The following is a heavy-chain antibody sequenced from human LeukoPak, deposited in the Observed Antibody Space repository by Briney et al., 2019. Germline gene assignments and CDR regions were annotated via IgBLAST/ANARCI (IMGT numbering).Heavy chain of an antibody. D-gene: IGHD1-14*01. J-gene: IGHJ6*03. CDR3: ARGPAKRKSKQAYYMDV. V-gene: IGHV4-39*01. Sequence: SETLSLTCTVSGGSISSGSYYWGWIRQPPGKGLEWIGSIYYTGGTYYNPSLKSRVTISVDTSKNQFSLKLSSVTAADTAVYYCARGPAKRKSKQAYYMDVWGKGTTVTVSS. CDR2: IYYTGGT. CDR1: GGSISSGSYY.